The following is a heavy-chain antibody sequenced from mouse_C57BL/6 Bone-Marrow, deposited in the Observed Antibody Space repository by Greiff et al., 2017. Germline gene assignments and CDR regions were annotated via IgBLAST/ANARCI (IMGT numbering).Heavy chain of an antibody. CDR2: INPYNGGT. D-gene: IGHD2-1*01. V-gene: IGHV1-19*01. J-gene: IGHJ1*03. Sequence: EVQLQQSGPVLVKPGASVKMSCKASGYTFTDYYMNWVKQSHGKSLEWIGVINPYNGGTSYNQKFKGKATLTVDKYSSKAYMELNSLTSEDSAVYYCARGYLLWYVWGTGTTVTVSS. CDR3: ARGYLLWYV. CDR1: GYTFTDYY.